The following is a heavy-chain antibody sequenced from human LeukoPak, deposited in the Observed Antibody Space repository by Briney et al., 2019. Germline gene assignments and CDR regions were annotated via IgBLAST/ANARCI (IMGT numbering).Heavy chain of an antibody. CDR3: AKVVGATGSNFDY. D-gene: IGHD1-26*01. Sequence: GGSLRLSCAASGFTFSSYWMSWVRQAPGKGLEWVANIKQDGSEKYYVDSVKGRFTISRDNAKNSLYLQMNSLRAEDAAVYYCAKVVGATGSNFDYWGQGTLVTVSS. CDR1: GFTFSSYW. J-gene: IGHJ4*02. V-gene: IGHV3-7*03. CDR2: IKQDGSEK.